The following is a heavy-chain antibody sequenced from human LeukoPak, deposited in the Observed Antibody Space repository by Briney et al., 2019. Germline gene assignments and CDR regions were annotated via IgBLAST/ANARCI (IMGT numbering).Heavy chain of an antibody. CDR1: GYSFTSYW. CDR2: IYPGDSDT. D-gene: IGHD3-10*01. V-gene: IGHV5-51*01. CDR3: ARGVHPPGGFDI. Sequence: PGESLKISCKGSGYSFTSYWIGWVRQMPGKGLEWMGIIYPGDSDTRYSPSFQGQVTMTRDTSISTAYMELSRLRSDDTAVYYCARGVHPPGGFDIWGQGTMVTVSS. J-gene: IGHJ3*02.